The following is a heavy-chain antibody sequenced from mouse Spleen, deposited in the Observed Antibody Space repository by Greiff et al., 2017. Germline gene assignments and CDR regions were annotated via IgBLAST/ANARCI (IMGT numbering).Heavy chain of an antibody. CDR2: IYPGSGNT. CDR3: ASEMIYYDYDDGGVGAMDY. J-gene: IGHJ4*01. Sequence: QVQLQQSGAELVRPGASVKLSCKASGYTFTDYYINWVKQRPGQGLEWIARIYPGSGNTYYNEKFKGKATLTAEKSSSTAYMQLSSLTSEDSAVYFCASEMIYYDYDDGGVGAMDYWGQGTSVTVSS. D-gene: IGHD2-4*01. CDR1: GYTFTDYY. V-gene: IGHV1-76*01.